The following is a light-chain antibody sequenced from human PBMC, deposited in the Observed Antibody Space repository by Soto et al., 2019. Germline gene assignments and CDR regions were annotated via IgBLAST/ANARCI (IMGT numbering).Light chain of an antibody. CDR2: YDD. CDR1: RSNIGNNA. Sequence: QSVLTQPPSVSGAPRQRVTISCSGSRSNIGNNAVNWYQQFPGRAPKLLIYYDDLLPSGVSDRFSGSKSGTSASLAISGLQSEDEADYYCATWDDRLNGQVFGGGTKLTVL. J-gene: IGLJ2*01. CDR3: ATWDDRLNGQV. V-gene: IGLV1-36*01.